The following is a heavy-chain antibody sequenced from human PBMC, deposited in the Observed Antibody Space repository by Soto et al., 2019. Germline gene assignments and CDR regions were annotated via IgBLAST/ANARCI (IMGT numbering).Heavy chain of an antibody. Sequence: QVPLQESGPGLVKPSQTLSLTCTVSAGSISSGDYYWSWIRQPPGKGLEWIGYIYYRGSTYYNPCLKSRVSMSVDTSKNQFSLKLSSVTAADTAVYYCARVPSTYYYDSSGYWYNWFDPWGQGTLVTVSS. D-gene: IGHD3-22*01. CDR1: AGSISSGDYY. CDR2: IYYRGST. V-gene: IGHV4-30-4*01. CDR3: ARVPSTYYYDSSGYWYNWFDP. J-gene: IGHJ5*02.